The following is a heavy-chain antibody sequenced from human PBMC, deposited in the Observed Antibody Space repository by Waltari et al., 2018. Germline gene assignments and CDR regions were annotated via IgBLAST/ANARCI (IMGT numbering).Heavy chain of an antibody. CDR1: GDTFGRFA. D-gene: IGHD1-1*01. Sequence: VHLVQSGAEVKKPGSSVKVSCKASGDTFGRFAIAWVRQAPGQGLEWMGGLIPIFGTPNYAQEFQGRLTITADESANTVYMELGSLRPDDTAVYFCSRRQIGGPLDPWGQGTLVTVSS. CDR3: SRRQIGGPLDP. CDR2: LIPIFGTP. J-gene: IGHJ5*01. V-gene: IGHV1-69*12.